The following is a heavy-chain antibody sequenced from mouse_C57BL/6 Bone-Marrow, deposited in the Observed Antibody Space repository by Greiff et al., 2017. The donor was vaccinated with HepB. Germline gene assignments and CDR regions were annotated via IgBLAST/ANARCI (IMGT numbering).Heavy chain of an antibody. Sequence: EVKLVESGGGLVKPGGSLKLSCAASGFTFSSYAMSWVRQTPEKRLEWVATISDGGSYTYYPDNVKGRFTISRDNAKNNLYLQMSHLKSEDTAMYYCARDDSSGYDYWGQGTTLTVSS. D-gene: IGHD3-2*02. CDR1: GFTFSSYA. CDR3: ARDDSSGYDY. V-gene: IGHV5-4*01. CDR2: ISDGGSYT. J-gene: IGHJ2*01.